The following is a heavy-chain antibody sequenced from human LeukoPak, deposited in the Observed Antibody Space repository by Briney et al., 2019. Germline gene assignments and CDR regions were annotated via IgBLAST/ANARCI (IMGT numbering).Heavy chain of an antibody. V-gene: IGHV1-69*05. CDR3: ATQGYYYGSGSQFDY. Sequence: ASVKVSCKASGGTFSSYAISWVRQAPGQGLEWMGGIIPIFGTANYAQKSQGRVTITTDESTSTAYMELSSLRSEDTAVYYCATQGYYYGSGSQFDYWGQGTLVTVSS. CDR1: GGTFSSYA. J-gene: IGHJ4*02. CDR2: IIPIFGTA. D-gene: IGHD3-10*01.